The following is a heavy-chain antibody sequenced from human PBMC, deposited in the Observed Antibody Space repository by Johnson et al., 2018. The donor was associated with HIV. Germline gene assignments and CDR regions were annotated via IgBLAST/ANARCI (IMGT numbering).Heavy chain of an antibody. Sequence: QVQLVESGGGVVQPGRSLRLSCAASGFTFSSYAMHWVRQAPGKGLEWVAVISYDGSNKYYADSVKGRFTISRDNSKNTLYLQMNSLRDEATALYYCAKVIYDFWSGYYAFDIWGHGTMVTVSS. V-gene: IGHV3-30-3*01. J-gene: IGHJ3*02. CDR3: AKVIYDFWSGYYAFDI. CDR1: GFTFSSYA. CDR2: ISYDGSNK. D-gene: IGHD3-3*01.